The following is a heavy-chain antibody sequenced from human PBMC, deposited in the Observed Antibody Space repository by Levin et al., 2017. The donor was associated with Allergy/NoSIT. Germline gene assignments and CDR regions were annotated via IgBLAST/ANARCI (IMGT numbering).Heavy chain of an antibody. CDR1: GYTFTSYY. Sequence: ASVKVSCKASGYTFTSYYMHWVRQAPGQGLEWMGIINPSGGSTSYAQKFQGRVTMTRDTSTSTVYMELSSLRSEDTAVYYCARSPYSSSFFGREVGGGSGRDPPYNWFDPWGQGTLVTVSS. D-gene: IGHD6-6*01. V-gene: IGHV1-46*01. J-gene: IGHJ5*02. CDR3: ARSPYSSSFFGREVGGGSGRDPPYNWFDP. CDR2: INPSGGST.